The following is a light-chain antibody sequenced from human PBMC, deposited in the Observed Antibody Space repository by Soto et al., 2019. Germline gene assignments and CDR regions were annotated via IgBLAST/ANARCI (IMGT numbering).Light chain of an antibody. CDR3: SSYTSSSTLV. CDR1: SSDVGGYNY. J-gene: IGLJ1*01. V-gene: IGLV2-14*01. CDR2: EVN. Sequence: QSALTQPASVSGSPGQSITISCTGTSSDVGGYNYVSWYLHHPAKAPKLMIYEVNNRPSGVSDRFSGSRSGNTASLTISGLQAEDEADYYCSSYTSSSTLVFGTGTKLTVL.